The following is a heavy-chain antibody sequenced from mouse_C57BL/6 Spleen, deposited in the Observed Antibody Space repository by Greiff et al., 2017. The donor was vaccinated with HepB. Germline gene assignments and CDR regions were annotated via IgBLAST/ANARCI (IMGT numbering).Heavy chain of an antibody. CDR3: ARPITTVVGNAMDY. J-gene: IGHJ4*01. D-gene: IGHD1-1*01. CDR2: IYPGDGDT. CDR1: GYAFSSSW. V-gene: IGHV1-82*01. Sequence: VKLLESGPELVKPGASVKISCKASGYAFSSSWMNWVKQRPGKGLEWIGRIYPGDGDTNYNGKFKGQATLTADKSSSTAYMQLSSLTSEDSAVYFCARPITTVVGNAMDYWGQGTSVTVSS.